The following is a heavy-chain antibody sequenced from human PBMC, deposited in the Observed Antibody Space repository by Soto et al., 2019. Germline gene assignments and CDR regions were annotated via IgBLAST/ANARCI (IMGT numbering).Heavy chain of an antibody. J-gene: IGHJ4*02. CDR1: GFTFSNYT. V-gene: IGHV3-23*01. Sequence: PGGSLRLSCAASGFTFSNYTMSWVRQAPGKGLEWVSAISDSGDKRYYADSVKGRFTISRDNSKKTLYLQMSSLRAEDTAVFYCAKGIGSSGYYPFDCWGQGTLVTVSS. CDR2: ISDSGDKR. CDR3: AKGIGSSGYYPFDC. D-gene: IGHD3-22*01.